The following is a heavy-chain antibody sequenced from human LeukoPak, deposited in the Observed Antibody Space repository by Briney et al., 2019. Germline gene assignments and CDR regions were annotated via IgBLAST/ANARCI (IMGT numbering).Heavy chain of an antibody. V-gene: IGHV4-39*07. D-gene: IGHD3-10*01. J-gene: IGHJ6*03. CDR2: IYYSGST. Sequence: PSETLSLTCTVSGGSISSSSYYWGWIRQPPGKGLEWIGSIYYSGSTYYNPSLKSRVTISVDTSKNQFSLKLSSVTAADTAVYYCARGGYGSGWDYMDVWGKGTTVTVSS. CDR3: ARGGYGSGWDYMDV. CDR1: GGSISSSSYY.